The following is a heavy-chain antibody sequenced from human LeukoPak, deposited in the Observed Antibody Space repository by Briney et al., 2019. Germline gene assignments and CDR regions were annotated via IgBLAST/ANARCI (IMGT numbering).Heavy chain of an antibody. CDR3: AREPQDYYDSSGYYFKYFDY. V-gene: IGHV3-23*01. CDR2: ISGFRGST. CDR1: GFTFSNYA. Sequence: GGSLRLSCAASGFTFSNYAMSWVRQAPGKGLEWVSAISGFRGSTYYADSVKGRFTISRDNSKNTLYLQMSSLRSEDTAVYYCAREPQDYYDSSGYYFKYFDYWGQGTLVTVSS. J-gene: IGHJ4*02. D-gene: IGHD3-22*01.